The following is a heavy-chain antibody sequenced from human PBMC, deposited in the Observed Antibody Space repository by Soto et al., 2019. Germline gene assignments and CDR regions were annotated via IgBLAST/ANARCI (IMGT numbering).Heavy chain of an antibody. V-gene: IGHV3-33*01. CDR3: ARDRTAVAGREGYGMDV. D-gene: IGHD6-19*01. CDR2: IWYDGSNK. CDR1: GFTFSSYG. J-gene: IGHJ6*02. Sequence: GGSLRLSCAASGFTFSSYGMHWVRQAPGKGLEWVAVIWYDGSNKYYADSVKGRFTISRDNSKNTLYLQMNSLRAEDTAVYYCARDRTAVAGREGYGMDVWGQGTTVTVSS.